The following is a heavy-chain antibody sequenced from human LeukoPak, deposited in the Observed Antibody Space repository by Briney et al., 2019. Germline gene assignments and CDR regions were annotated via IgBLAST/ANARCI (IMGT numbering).Heavy chain of an antibody. CDR1: GGSISSSSYY. D-gene: IGHD3-10*01. Sequence: SETLSLTCTVSGGSISSSSYYWGWIRQPPGKGLEWIGSIYYSGSTYYNPSLKSRVTISVDTSKNQFSLKLSSVTASDTAVYYCARLPILYYGSGRDYFDYWGQGTLVTVSS. J-gene: IGHJ4*02. V-gene: IGHV4-39*01. CDR2: IYYSGST. CDR3: ARLPILYYGSGRDYFDY.